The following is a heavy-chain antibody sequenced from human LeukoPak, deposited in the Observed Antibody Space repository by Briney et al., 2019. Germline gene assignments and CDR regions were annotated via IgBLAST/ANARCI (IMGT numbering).Heavy chain of an antibody. CDR1: GFTFSSYW. CDR3: ARPVSGSSGWYYNY. D-gene: IGHD6-19*01. CDR2: INHSGST. Sequence: GSLRLSCAASGFTFSSYWMSWVRQPPGKGLEWIGEINHSGSTNYNPSLKSRVTISVDTSKNQFSLKLSSVTAADTAVYYCARPVSGSSGWYYNYWGQGTLVTDSS. V-gene: IGHV4-34*01. J-gene: IGHJ4*02.